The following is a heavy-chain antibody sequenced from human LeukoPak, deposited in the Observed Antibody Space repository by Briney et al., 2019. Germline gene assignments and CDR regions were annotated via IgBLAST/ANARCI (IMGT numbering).Heavy chain of an antibody. D-gene: IGHD3-3*01. V-gene: IGHV3-23*01. CDR3: ATLGAYDFWSGYYTGFIDY. Sequence: GGSLRLSCAASGFTFSSYAMSWVRQAPGKGLEWVSAISGSGGSTYYADSVKGRFTISGDNPKNTLYLQMNSLRAEDTAVYYCATLGAYDFWSGYYTGFIDYWGQGTLVTVSS. CDR2: ISGSGGST. CDR1: GFTFSSYA. J-gene: IGHJ4*02.